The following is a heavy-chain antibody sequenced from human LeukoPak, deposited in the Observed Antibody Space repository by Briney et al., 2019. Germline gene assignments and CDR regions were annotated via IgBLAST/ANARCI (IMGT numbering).Heavy chain of an antibody. J-gene: IGHJ3*02. CDR2: IIPIFGTA. Sequence: GASVKVSCXASGGTFSNYAISWVRQAHGQGLEWMGRIIPIFGTANYAQKFQGRVTITTDESTSTAYMELSSLRSEDTAVYYCARAYSGSYDLDAFDIWGQGTMVTVSS. D-gene: IGHD1-26*01. V-gene: IGHV1-69*05. CDR3: ARAYSGSYDLDAFDI. CDR1: GGTFSNYA.